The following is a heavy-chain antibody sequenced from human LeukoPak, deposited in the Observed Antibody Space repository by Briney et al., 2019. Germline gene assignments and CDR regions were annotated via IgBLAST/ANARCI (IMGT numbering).Heavy chain of an antibody. J-gene: IGHJ4*02. D-gene: IGHD3-10*01. V-gene: IGHV3-30-3*01. CDR3: ARGRYYYGSGSPTDFEY. CDR1: GFSFSYYA. Sequence: GGSLRLSCAASGFSFSYYAMHWVRQAPGKGLEWVAVISYDGSNKYHADSVKGRFTISRDNSKNTLYLQMNDLRAEDTAVYYAARGRYYYGSGSPTDFEYWGQGTLVTVSS. CDR2: ISYDGSNK.